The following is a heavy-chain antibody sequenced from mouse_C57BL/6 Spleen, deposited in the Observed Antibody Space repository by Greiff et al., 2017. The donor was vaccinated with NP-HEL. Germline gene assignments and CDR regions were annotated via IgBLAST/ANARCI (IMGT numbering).Heavy chain of an antibody. CDR3: ARGATVLDY. CDR2: ISYDGSN. V-gene: IGHV3-6*01. CDR1: GYSITSGYY. J-gene: IGHJ2*01. D-gene: IGHD1-1*01. Sequence: VQLQQSGPGLVKPSQSLSLTCSVTGYSITSGYYWNWIRQFPGNKLEWMGYISYDGSNNYNPSLKNRISITRDTSKNQFFLKLNSVTTEDTATYYCARGATVLDYWGQGTTLTVSS.